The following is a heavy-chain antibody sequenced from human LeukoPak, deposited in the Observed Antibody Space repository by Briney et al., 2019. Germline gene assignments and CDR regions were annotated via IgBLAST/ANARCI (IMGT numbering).Heavy chain of an antibody. CDR3: ARGPGGYSSSWNSLLFDY. V-gene: IGHV4-34*01. D-gene: IGHD6-13*01. CDR1: GGSFSGYY. CDR2: INHSEST. Sequence: SETLSLTCAVYGGSFSGYYWSWIRQPPGKGLEWIGEINHSESTNYNPSLKSRVTISVDTSKNQFSLKLSSVTAADTAVYYCARGPGGYSSSWNSLLFDYWGQGTLVTVSS. J-gene: IGHJ4*02.